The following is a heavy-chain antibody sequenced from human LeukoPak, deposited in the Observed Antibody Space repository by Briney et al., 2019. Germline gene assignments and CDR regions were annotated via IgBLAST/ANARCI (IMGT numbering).Heavy chain of an antibody. CDR2: IKQDGSEK. J-gene: IGHJ3*02. D-gene: IGHD3-16*01. Sequence: GGCLRLACAAYGFTFSSHWMSWVRQAPGKVLEWVADIKQDGSEKNYVDSVKGRFTISRDTATNALSTQMNSLRAEDTAVYYCARMMGPTSGDAFDIWGQGTMVTVSS. CDR1: GFTFSSHW. CDR3: ARMMGPTSGDAFDI. V-gene: IGHV3-7*01.